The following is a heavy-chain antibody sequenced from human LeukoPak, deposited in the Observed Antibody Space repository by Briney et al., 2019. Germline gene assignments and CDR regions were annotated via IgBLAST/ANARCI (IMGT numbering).Heavy chain of an antibody. CDR2: MYYSGNT. J-gene: IGHJ4*02. CDR3: ARHSPGTGAHYFDY. CDR1: GASITRYY. V-gene: IGHV4-39*01. Sequence: ASETLSLTCTVSGASITRYYWTWIRQPPGKGLEWIGSMYYSGNTYYKPSLKNQVTISVDTSKNQFSLKLRSVTAADTAVYYCARHSPGTGAHYFDYWGQGTLVTVSS. D-gene: IGHD7-27*01.